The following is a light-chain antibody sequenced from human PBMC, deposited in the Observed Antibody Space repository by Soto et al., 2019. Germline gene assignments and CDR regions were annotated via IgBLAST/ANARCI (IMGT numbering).Light chain of an antibody. V-gene: IGLV2-14*01. CDR2: DVS. CDR3: SSYTSSSTRV. Sequence: QSALTQPASVSGSPGQSITISCTGTSSDVGGYNYVSWYQQHPGKAPKLMIYDVSNRPSGVSNRFSGSKSGNTASLTISGLQAEDEADYYCSSYTSSSTRVFGGGGKVTVL. J-gene: IGLJ3*02. CDR1: SSDVGGYNY.